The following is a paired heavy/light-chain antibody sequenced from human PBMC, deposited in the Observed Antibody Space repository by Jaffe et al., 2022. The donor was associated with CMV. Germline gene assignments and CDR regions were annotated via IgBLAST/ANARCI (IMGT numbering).Light chain of an antibody. J-gene: IGLJ2*01. CDR3: GTWASSPSGGPVV. Sequence: QSVLTQPPSVSAAPGQDVTISCSGSSSTIGNNYVSWYQQLPGAAPKLLIFENNKRPSGIPDRFSGSKAGTSATLDITGLQTGDEADYYCGTWASSPSGGPVVFGGGTKLTVL. CDR1: SSTIGNNY. CDR2: ENN. V-gene: IGLV1-51*02.
Heavy chain of an antibody. CDR2: IKSKADGGAT. J-gene: IGHJ6*02. D-gene: IGHD2-8*01. CDR1: RFTFSNHW. Sequence: EVQVVESGGGSVKPGGSLRLSCTVSRFTFSNHWMSWVRQAPGKGLEWVGRIKSKADGGATEYAAPVKDRFSISRDDSKNTLYLQMNSLKTEDTAVYYCTTEVYVEPHRYYYYYGMDVWGQGTTVTVSS. V-gene: IGHV3-15*01. CDR3: TTEVYVEPHRYYYYYGMDV.